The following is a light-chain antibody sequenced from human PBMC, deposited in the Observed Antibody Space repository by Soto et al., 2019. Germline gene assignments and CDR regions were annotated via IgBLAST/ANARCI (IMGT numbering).Light chain of an antibody. Sequence: QSVLTQPPSVSGSPGQSVAISCTGTGSDIGTYNRVSWYQQPPGTAPKLMIYDVSDRPSGVPDRFSGSKSGNTASLTISGLQAEDEADYYCSSYTSSSTYVFGTGTQLTVL. CDR1: GSDIGTYNR. J-gene: IGLJ1*01. CDR3: SSYTSSSTYV. CDR2: DVS. V-gene: IGLV2-18*02.